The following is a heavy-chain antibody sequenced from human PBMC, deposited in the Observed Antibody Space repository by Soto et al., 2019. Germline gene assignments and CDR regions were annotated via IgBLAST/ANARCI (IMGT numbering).Heavy chain of an antibody. Sequence: QVQLVQSGAEVKEPGASVKVSCKASGYTFTTHAMHWVPRAPGKGLEGLGWINAGNGDTNYSQRFQGRVTITRDTSASTAYMELSSLRSEDTAVYYCARDHRYSSGWYGEFDYWGQGTLVTVSS. V-gene: IGHV1-3*01. CDR3: ARDHRYSSGWYGEFDY. CDR2: INAGNGDT. J-gene: IGHJ4*02. CDR1: GYTFTTHA. D-gene: IGHD6-19*01.